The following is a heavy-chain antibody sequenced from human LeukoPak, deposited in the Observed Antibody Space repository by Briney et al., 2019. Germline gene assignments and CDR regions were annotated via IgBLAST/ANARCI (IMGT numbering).Heavy chain of an antibody. Sequence: SETLSLTCTVSGGSVSNENYYWSWIPQPPGKGLEWIAYVYYSGSTNNNPSLWSRLSISVDTSKNQFSLRLSSVTAADTAVYYCARYAGRDAHFYHWGQGTLVTVSS. V-gene: IGHV4-61*01. J-gene: IGHJ4*02. CDR3: ARYAGRDAHFYH. CDR2: VYYSGST. CDR1: GGSVSNENYY.